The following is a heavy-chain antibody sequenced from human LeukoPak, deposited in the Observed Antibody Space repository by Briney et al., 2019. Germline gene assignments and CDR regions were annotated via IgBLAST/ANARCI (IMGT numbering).Heavy chain of an antibody. CDR3: ALVYSSGWYFYDY. V-gene: IGHV3-66*01. J-gene: IGHJ4*02. Sequence: GGSLRLSCAASGFTVSGNYMSWVRQAPGKGLEWVSVIYSGGSTYYADSVKGRFTISRDNSKNTLYLQMNSLRAEDTAVYYCALVYSSGWYFYDYWGQGTLVTVSS. CDR1: GFTVSGNY. D-gene: IGHD6-19*01. CDR2: IYSGGST.